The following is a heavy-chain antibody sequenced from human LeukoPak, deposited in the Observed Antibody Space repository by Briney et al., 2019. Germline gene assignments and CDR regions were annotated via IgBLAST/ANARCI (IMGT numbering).Heavy chain of an antibody. CDR3: ARDRGSYDN. J-gene: IGHJ4*02. D-gene: IGHD1-26*01. CDR2: IYSSGST. V-gene: IGHV4-31*03. CDR1: GGSISSGGYY. Sequence: SQTLSLTCNVSGGSISSGGYYWSWIRQHPGKVLEWIGYIYSSGSTHYTPPLWSRVTISRDTSKNRFSLTLSSVTVADTAVYYCARDRGSYDNWGQGTLVTVSS.